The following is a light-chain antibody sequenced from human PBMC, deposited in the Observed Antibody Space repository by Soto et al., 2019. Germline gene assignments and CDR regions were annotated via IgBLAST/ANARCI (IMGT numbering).Light chain of an antibody. CDR2: EGT. Sequence: QSALTKPASVSGSPGQSITISCTGTSGDVGSYNLVSWYQQHPGKAPKLLICEGTKRPSGVSDRFSASKSGNTASLTISGLQAEDEADYYCCSYTTTRTLLFGGGTKLTVL. V-gene: IGLV2-23*01. J-gene: IGLJ2*01. CDR3: CSYTTTRTLL. CDR1: SGDVGSYNL.